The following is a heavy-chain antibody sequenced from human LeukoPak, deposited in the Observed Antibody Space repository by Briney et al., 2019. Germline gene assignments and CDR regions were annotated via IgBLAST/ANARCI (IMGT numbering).Heavy chain of an antibody. CDR2: INHSGST. CDR3: ARALLWFGELSNWFDP. CDR1: GGSISSSSYY. Sequence: SEALSLTCTVSGGSISSSSYYWGWIRQPPGKGLEWIGEINHSGSTNYNPSLKSRVTISVDTSKNQFSLKLSSVTAADTAVYYCARALLWFGELSNWFDPWGQGTLVTVSS. V-gene: IGHV4-39*07. D-gene: IGHD3-10*01. J-gene: IGHJ5*02.